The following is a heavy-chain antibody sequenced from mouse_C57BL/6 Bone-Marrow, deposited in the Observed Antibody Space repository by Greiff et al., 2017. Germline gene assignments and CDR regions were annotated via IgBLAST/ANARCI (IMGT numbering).Heavy chain of an antibody. CDR1: GFTFSSYA. V-gene: IGHV5-9-1*02. D-gene: IGHD1-2*01. J-gene: IGHJ4*01. CDR2: ISSGGGYI. CDR3: TRSSLFTTAFYAMDY. Sequence: EVQVVESGEGLVKPGGSLKLSCAASGFTFSSYAMSWVSQTPEKRLEWVAYISSGGGYIYYADHVQGRFTLSSDNARNARYLQMSVLKSEDTAMYYFTRSSLFTTAFYAMDYWGQGTTVTVSS.